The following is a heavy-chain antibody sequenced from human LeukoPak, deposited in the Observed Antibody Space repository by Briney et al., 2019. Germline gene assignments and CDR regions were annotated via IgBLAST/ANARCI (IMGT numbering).Heavy chain of an antibody. V-gene: IGHV4-34*01. CDR2: INHSGST. J-gene: IGHJ4*02. Sequence: PSETLSLTCAVYSGSFSGYYWNWIRQPPGKGLEWIGEINHSGSTNYNPSLKSRPSLSVDTSKNQISLRLSSATAADTAVYYCARWAVVTANYFDYWGQGTLVTVSS. D-gene: IGHD2-15*01. CDR1: SGSFSGYY. CDR3: ARWAVVTANYFDY.